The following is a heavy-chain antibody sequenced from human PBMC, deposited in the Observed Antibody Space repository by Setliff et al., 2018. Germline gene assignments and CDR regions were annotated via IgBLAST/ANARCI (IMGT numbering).Heavy chain of an antibody. D-gene: IGHD3-22*01. J-gene: IGHJ4*02. V-gene: IGHV1-18*01. Sequence: ASVKVSCKASGDTFSTYALSWVRQAPGQGLEWMGWVSTYNGDTRYAQNFRGRVTMTTDMSTSTVYMELRTLRSDDTAVYYCARINFYVSSGFYYASDYWGQGTLVTVSS. CDR3: ARINFYVSSGFYYASDY. CDR1: GDTFSTYA. CDR2: VSTYNGDT.